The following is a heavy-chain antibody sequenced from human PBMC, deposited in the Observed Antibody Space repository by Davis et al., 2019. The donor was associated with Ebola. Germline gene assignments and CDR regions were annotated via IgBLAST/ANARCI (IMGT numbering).Heavy chain of an antibody. D-gene: IGHD1-14*01. CDR1: GFTFSSYW. Sequence: PGGSLRLSCAASGFTFSSYWMSWVRQAPGKGLEWVSSISSSSSYIYYADSVKGRFTISRDNSKNTLYLQMNSLRAEDTAVYYCAKDLPHRYNWNHDAFDIWGQGTMVTVSS. V-gene: IGHV3-21*04. CDR3: AKDLPHRYNWNHDAFDI. J-gene: IGHJ3*02. CDR2: ISSSSSYI.